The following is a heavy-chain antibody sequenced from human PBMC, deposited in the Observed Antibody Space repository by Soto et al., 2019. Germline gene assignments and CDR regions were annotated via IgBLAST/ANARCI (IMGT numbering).Heavy chain of an antibody. CDR2: ISYDGSNK. D-gene: IGHD3-9*01. V-gene: IGHV3-30-3*01. CDR1: GFTFSSYA. CDR3: ARDPNYDILTAYYRQGDAFDI. Sequence: QVQLVESGGGVVQPGKSLRLSCAASGFTFSSYAMHWVRQAPGKGLEWVAVISYDGSNKYYADSVKGRFTISRDNSKNTLYLQMNSLRAEDTAVYYCARDPNYDILTAYYRQGDAFDIWGQGTMVTVSS. J-gene: IGHJ3*02.